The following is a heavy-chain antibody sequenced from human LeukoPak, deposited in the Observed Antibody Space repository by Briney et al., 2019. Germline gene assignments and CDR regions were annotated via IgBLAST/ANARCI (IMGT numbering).Heavy chain of an antibody. Sequence: GGSLRLSCAASGFTFSSYGMQWVRQASGKGLEWVGVISNNGSNKYYADSVKGRFTISRDNSKNTLYLQMDSLRAEDTAVYYCAKVDIVATIDAGRLIDYWGQGTLVPVSS. V-gene: IGHV3-30*18. CDR3: AKVDIVATIDAGRLIDY. J-gene: IGHJ4*02. D-gene: IGHD5-12*01. CDR1: GFTFSSYG. CDR2: ISNNGSNK.